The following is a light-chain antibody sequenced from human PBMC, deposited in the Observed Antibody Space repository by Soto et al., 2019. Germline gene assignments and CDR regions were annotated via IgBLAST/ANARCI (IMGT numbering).Light chain of an antibody. V-gene: IGKV4-1*01. CDR2: WAS. J-gene: IGKJ3*01. Sequence: DIVMTQSPDSLAVSLGERATINCKSSQSVLYNSNNKNYSAWYQQKPGQPPKLLIYWASTRESGVPDRFSGSGSGTDFTLTISSLQAEDVAVYYCQQYYSTPFTFGPGTKVDFK. CDR3: QQYYSTPFT. CDR1: QSVLYNSNNKNY.